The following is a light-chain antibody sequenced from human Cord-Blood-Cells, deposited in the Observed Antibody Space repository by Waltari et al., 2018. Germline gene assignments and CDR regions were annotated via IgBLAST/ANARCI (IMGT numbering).Light chain of an antibody. Sequence: VLTHAPLHLPPTPRQSPSLPCRSRQRRTNTDGDSSPEWDHQKPGQPPRRLIYDVSNRDSGVPDRISGSGAGTDFTLTINRMEADDVGIYFCGQGTHLPWTFGQGTRVEIK. CDR3: GQGTHLPWT. CDR1: QRRTNTDGDSS. V-gene: IGKV2-30*01. J-gene: IGKJ1*01. CDR2: DVS.